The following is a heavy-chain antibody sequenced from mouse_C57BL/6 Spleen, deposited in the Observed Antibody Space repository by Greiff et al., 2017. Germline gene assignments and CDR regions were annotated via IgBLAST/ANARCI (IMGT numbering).Heavy chain of an antibody. CDR2: IYPGDGDT. Sequence: QVQLQQSGPELVKPGASVKISCKASGYAFSSSWMNWVKQRPGKGLEWIGRIYPGDGDTNYNGKFKGKATLTADKSSSTAYMQLSGLTSEDSAVYFCASMVTSWYFDVWGTGTTVTVSS. CDR1: GYAFSSSW. D-gene: IGHD2-2*01. CDR3: ASMVTSWYFDV. J-gene: IGHJ1*03. V-gene: IGHV1-82*01.